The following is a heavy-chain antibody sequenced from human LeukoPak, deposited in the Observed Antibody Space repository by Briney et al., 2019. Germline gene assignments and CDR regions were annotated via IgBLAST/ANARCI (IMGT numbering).Heavy chain of an antibody. Sequence: GGSLRLSCAASGFTFSSYSMNWVRQAPGKGLVWVSGINRDGSTTTYADSVKGRFTVSRDNAKNTLYLQMNSLRAEDTAVYYCARGNYYGMDVWGQGTTVTVSS. CDR1: GFTFSSYS. V-gene: IGHV3-74*03. D-gene: IGHD2/OR15-2a*01. CDR3: ARGNYYGMDV. J-gene: IGHJ6*02. CDR2: INRDGSTT.